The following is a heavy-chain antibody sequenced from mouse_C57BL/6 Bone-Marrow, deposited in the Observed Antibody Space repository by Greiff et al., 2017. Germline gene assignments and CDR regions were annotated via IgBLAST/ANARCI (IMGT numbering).Heavy chain of an antibody. D-gene: IGHD2-2*01. CDR2: IYPRSGNT. V-gene: IGHV1-81*01. CDR1: GYTFTSYG. J-gene: IGHJ4*01. CDR3: AGGYDDYAMDY. Sequence: QVKLQQSGAELARPGASVKLSCKASGYTFTSYGISWVKQRTGPGLEWLGEIYPRSGNTYYNETFKGKATLTADKSSSTAYMELRSLTSEDSAVYFGAGGYDDYAMDYWGQGTSVTVSS.